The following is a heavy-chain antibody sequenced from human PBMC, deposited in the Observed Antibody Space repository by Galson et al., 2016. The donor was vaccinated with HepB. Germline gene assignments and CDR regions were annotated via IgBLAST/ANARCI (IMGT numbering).Heavy chain of an antibody. CDR1: GFAFSSHW. V-gene: IGHV3-74*01. J-gene: IGHJ5*02. Sequence: SLRLSCAASGFAFSSHWMHWVRQDLGKGLVWVSRINSDGTISNYADSVKGRFTISRDNAKNTLYLQMDSLRAEDTAVYFCVRDHSVVPTTAYNWFEPWGRGTLVIVSS. D-gene: IGHD4-23*01. CDR2: INSDGTIS. CDR3: VRDHSVVPTTAYNWFEP.